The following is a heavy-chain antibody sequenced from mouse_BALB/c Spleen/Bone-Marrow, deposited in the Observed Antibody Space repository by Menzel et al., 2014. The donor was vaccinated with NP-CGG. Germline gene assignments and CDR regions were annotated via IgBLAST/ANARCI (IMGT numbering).Heavy chain of an antibody. CDR1: GYTFSNYW. V-gene: IGHV1-5*01. Sequence: EVKLVESGTVLARPRAAVKMSCKASGYTFSNYWMHWVKQRPGQGLEWIGTIYPGNSDTTYNQNFKGKAKLTAVTSTSTAYMELSSLTNEDFAVYSCTTLARNNFDYWGQGTTLTVSS. D-gene: IGHD3-1*01. CDR3: TTLARNNFDY. CDR2: IYPGNSDT. J-gene: IGHJ2*01.